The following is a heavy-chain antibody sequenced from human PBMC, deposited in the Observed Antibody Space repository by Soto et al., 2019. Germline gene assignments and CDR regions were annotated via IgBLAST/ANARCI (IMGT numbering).Heavy chain of an antibody. CDR3: AHRLAATGLFDY. V-gene: IGHV2-5*02. D-gene: IGHD6-13*01. CDR2: IYWDDDK. J-gene: IGHJ4*02. Sequence: QITLKESGPTLVKPTQTLTLTCTFSGFSLSTSGVGVGWIRQPPGKALEWLALIYWDDDKRYSPSLKSRLTSPKDTSKNQFVLTMTHMDPVDTATYYCAHRLAATGLFDYWGQGTLVTVSS. CDR1: GFSLSTSGVG.